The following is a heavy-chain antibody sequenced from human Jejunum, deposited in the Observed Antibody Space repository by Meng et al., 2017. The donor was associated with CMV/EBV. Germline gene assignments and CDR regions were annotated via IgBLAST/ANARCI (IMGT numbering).Heavy chain of an antibody. Sequence: CAASGFTFSIYAMGWVRQAPGKGLECVSTIFGGDSDTFYADSVKGRFTISRDNSKNTVFLQMNNLRVEDTGVYYCARDWQKGMDVWGQGTTVTVSS. CDR1: GFTFSIYA. CDR3: ARDWQKGMDV. V-gene: IGHV3-23*03. CDR2: IFGGDSDT. J-gene: IGHJ6*02.